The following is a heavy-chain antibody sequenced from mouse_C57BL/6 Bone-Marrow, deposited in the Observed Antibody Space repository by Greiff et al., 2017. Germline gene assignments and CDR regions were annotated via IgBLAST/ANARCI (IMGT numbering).Heavy chain of an antibody. Sequence: QVQLQQSGAELVRPGTSVKMSCKASGYTFTNYWLGWAKQRPGHGLEWIGDLYPGGGYTNSNEKFKGKATLTADKSSSTAYMQFSSLASEDSAIYYCARRGYAMDYWGQGTSVTVSS. J-gene: IGHJ4*01. CDR2: LYPGGGYT. V-gene: IGHV1-63*01. CDR3: ARRGYAMDY. CDR1: GYTFTNYW.